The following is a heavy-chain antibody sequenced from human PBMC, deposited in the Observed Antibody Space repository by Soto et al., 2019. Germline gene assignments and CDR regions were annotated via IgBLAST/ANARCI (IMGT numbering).Heavy chain of an antibody. CDR3: ARHPERIAQIGWFDS. J-gene: IGHJ5*01. CDR1: GVTFSSYS. V-gene: IGHV3-48*01. Sequence: EVQLVESGGGLVQPGGSLRLSCAASGVTFSSYSMNWVRQAPGKGLEWVSYISSSSSTIYYADSGKGRFTISRDNAKNSLYLQMNSLRAEDTAVYYCARHPERIAQIGWFDSWGQGTLVTVSS. CDR2: ISSSSSTI. D-gene: IGHD6-13*01.